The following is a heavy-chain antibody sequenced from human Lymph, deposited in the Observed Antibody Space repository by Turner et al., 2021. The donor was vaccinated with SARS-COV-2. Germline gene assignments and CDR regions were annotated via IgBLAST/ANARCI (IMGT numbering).Heavy chain of an antibody. Sequence: EVQLVESGGGLVQPGGPLRLSCAASGFTFSSYWMSWVRQAPGKGLEWVANIKQDGGEKYYVDSVKGRFTIARDNAKNSLYLQMNSLRADDTAVYFCARVGVRFEWSDGYHYYYAMDVWGQGTTVTVSS. D-gene: IGHD3-3*01. CDR3: ARVGVRFEWSDGYHYYYAMDV. CDR2: IKQDGGEK. CDR1: GFTFSSYW. V-gene: IGHV3-7*03. J-gene: IGHJ6*02.